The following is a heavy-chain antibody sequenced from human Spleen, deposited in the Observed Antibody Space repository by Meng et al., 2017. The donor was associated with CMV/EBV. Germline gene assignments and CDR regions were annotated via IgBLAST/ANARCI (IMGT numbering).Heavy chain of an antibody. CDR3: ARDQSDVPAPPLGHFQH. Sequence: ASVKVSCKASGYTFTSYGISWVRQAPGQGLEWMGWISAYNGNTNYAQKLQGRVTMTTDTSTSTAYMELRSLRSEDTAVYYCARDQSDVPAPPLGHFQHWGQGTLVTVSS. V-gene: IGHV1-18*01. J-gene: IGHJ1*01. CDR1: GYTFTSYG. D-gene: IGHD2-2*01. CDR2: ISAYNGNT.